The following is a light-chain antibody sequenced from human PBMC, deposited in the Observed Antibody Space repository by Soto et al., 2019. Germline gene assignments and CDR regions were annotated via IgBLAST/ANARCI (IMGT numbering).Light chain of an antibody. V-gene: IGKV2-28*01. CDR3: MQAVYTRT. Sequence: EIVVTQSPFSLSVTPGEPASISCRSSQNLLHIDGYNYLDWYLQKPGQSPQLLIFLGSYRASGVPDRFSGSGSGTDFTLRISRVEAEDVGVYYCMQAVYTRTFGPGTKVDIK. CDR1: QNLLHIDGYNY. CDR2: LGS. J-gene: IGKJ1*01.